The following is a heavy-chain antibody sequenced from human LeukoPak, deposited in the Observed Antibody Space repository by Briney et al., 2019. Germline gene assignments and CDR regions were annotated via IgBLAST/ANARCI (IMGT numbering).Heavy chain of an antibody. J-gene: IGHJ6*02. Sequence: GGSLRLSCEASGFTFSNYAMSWVRQAPGKGLEWVSGICGHGISIYYADSVKGRFTISRDNSKSTLYLVMNSLRAEDTAVYYCARGEGITMVRGVISYYYYGMDVWGQGTTVTVSS. CDR1: GFTFSNYA. D-gene: IGHD3-10*01. V-gene: IGHV3-23*01. CDR3: ARGEGITMVRGVISYYYYGMDV. CDR2: ICGHGISI.